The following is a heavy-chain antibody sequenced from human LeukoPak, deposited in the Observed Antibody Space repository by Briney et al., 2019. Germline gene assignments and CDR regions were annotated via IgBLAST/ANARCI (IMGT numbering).Heavy chain of an antibody. Sequence: GGSLRLSCTVSGFTFDDYAMHWVRQAPGKGLEWVSYISWNKNITVYADSVKGRFTISRDNAKNSLYLQMTSLRAEDTAVYYCAELGITMIGGVWGKGTTVTISS. CDR1: GFTFDDYA. CDR3: AELGITMIGGV. CDR2: ISWNKNIT. V-gene: IGHV3-9*01. J-gene: IGHJ6*03. D-gene: IGHD3-10*02.